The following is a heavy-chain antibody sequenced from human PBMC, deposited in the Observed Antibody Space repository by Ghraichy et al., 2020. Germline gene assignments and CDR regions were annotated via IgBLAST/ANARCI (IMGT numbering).Heavy chain of an antibody. V-gene: IGHV3-33*01. CDR2: IWYDGSNK. CDR3: ARGVSSGWLDGQFDY. D-gene: IGHD6-19*01. CDR1: GFTFSSYG. J-gene: IGHJ4*02. Sequence: GGSLRLSCAASGFTFSSYGMHWVRQAPGKGLEWVAVIWYDGSNKYYADSVKGRFTISRDNSKNTLYLQMNSLRAEDTAVYYCARGVSSGWLDGQFDYWGQGTLVTVSS.